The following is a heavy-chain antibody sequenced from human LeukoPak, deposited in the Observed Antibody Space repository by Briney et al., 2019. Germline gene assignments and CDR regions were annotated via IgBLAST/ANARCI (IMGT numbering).Heavy chain of an antibody. D-gene: IGHD4-17*01. Sequence: SETLSLTCAVYGGSFSGYYWSWIRQPPGKGLEWIGEINHSGSTNYNPSLKSRVTISVDTSKNQFSLKLSSVTAADTAVYYCARGRPTVTSPYFDYWGQGTLVTVSS. V-gene: IGHV4-34*01. J-gene: IGHJ4*02. CDR3: ARGRPTVTSPYFDY. CDR1: GGSFSGYY. CDR2: INHSGST.